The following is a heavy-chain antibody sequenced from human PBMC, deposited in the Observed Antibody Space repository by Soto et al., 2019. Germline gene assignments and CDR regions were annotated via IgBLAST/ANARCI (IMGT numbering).Heavy chain of an antibody. V-gene: IGHV4-30-4*01. D-gene: IGHD3-22*01. J-gene: IGHJ4*02. CDR2: VYYSGST. Sequence: QVQLQESGPGLVKPSQTLSLTCTVSGGSINTYNNYWSWIRQPPGKGLEWIGYVYYSGSTHYNPSLKSRVTMSIDTFKNQFSLNLTSVIAADTAVYYRVRELIDSFDSSGYPDSWGQGTLVTVSP. CDR1: GGSINTYNNY. CDR3: VRELIDSFDSSGYPDS.